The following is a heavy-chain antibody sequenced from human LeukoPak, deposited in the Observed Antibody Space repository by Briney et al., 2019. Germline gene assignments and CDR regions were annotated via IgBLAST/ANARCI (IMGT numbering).Heavy chain of an antibody. V-gene: IGHV1-46*01. J-gene: IGHJ3*02. D-gene: IGHD6-19*01. CDR2: INPSGGST. CDR3: ATVPKASREQWLHDAFDI. CDR1: GYTFTSYY. Sequence: ASVKVSCKASGYTFTSYYMHWVRQAPGQGLEWMGIINPSGGSTSYAQKFQGRVTMTRDTSTSTVYMELSSLRSEDTAVYYCATVPKASREQWLHDAFDIWGQGTMVTVSS.